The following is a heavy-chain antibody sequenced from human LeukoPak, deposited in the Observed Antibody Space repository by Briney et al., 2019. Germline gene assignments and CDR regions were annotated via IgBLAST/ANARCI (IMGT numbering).Heavy chain of an antibody. V-gene: IGHV4-4*02. CDR2: IYHGGNI. CDR3: AKSNGYGLIDI. J-gene: IGHJ3*02. D-gene: IGHD3-22*01. Sequence: PSETLSLTCAVSGVTFTSYDWWSWVRQTPGKGLEWIGEIYHGGNINYNPSLKSRVSMSVDISNHQFSLRLTSVTAADTAVYYCAKSNGYGLIDIWGQGTMVTVSS. CDR1: GVTFTSYDW.